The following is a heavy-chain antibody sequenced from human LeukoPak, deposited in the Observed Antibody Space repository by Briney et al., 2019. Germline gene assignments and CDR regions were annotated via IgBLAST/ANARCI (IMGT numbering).Heavy chain of an antibody. V-gene: IGHV1-18*01. CDR3: ARNDPATVLLWFGGIFDY. D-gene: IGHD3-10*01. CDR2: ISAYNGNT. CDR1: GYTFTSYG. Sequence: ASVKVSCKASGYTFTSYGISWVRQAPGQGLEWMGWISAYNGNTNYAQKLQGRVTMTTDTSTSTAYMELRSLRSDDTAVYYCARNDPATVLLWFGGIFDYWDQGTLVTVSS. J-gene: IGHJ4*02.